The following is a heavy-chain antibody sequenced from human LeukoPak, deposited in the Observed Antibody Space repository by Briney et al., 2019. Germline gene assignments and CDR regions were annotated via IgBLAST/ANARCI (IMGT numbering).Heavy chain of an antibody. CDR1: GFTFDDYA. J-gene: IGHJ4*02. CDR3: AKGQLYYDILTGAFDFDY. CDR2: ISWDGGST. V-gene: IGHV3-43D*03. D-gene: IGHD3-9*01. Sequence: GGSLRLSCAASGFTFDDYAMHWVRQAPGKGLEWVSLISWDGGSTYYADSVKGRFTISRDNSKNSLYLQMNSLRAEDTALYYCAKGQLYYDILTGAFDFDYWGQGTLVTVSS.